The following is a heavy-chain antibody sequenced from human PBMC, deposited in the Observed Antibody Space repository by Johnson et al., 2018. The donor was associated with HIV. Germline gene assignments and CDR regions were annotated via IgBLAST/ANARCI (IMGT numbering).Heavy chain of an antibody. V-gene: IGHV3-30*03. D-gene: IGHD5-18*01. CDR2: ITYDGSHK. CDR3: AREGAGYSYGSDALDI. Sequence: HVQLVESGGGLVQPGGSLRLSCAASGFTFSNYGMHWVRQAPGKGLEWVALITYDGSHKYYEDPVKGRFTISRDNSKNTVWLQLNSLRAEDTGVYYCAREGAGYSYGSDALDIWGQGTMVTVSS. CDR1: GFTFSNYG. J-gene: IGHJ3*02.